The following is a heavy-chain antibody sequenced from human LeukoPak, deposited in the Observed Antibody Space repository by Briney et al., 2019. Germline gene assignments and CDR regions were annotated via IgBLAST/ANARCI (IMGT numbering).Heavy chain of an antibody. CDR2: IRYDGSNK. Sequence: GGSLRLSCAASGFTFSSYGMHWVRQAPGKGLEWVAFIRYDGSNKYYADSVKGRFTISRDNSKNTLYLQMNSLRAEDTAVYYCAKDRSGSYGTHIVATIGFDYWGQGTLVTVSS. V-gene: IGHV3-30*02. J-gene: IGHJ4*02. CDR3: AKDRSGSYGTHIVATIGFDY. CDR1: GFTFSSYG. D-gene: IGHD5-12*01.